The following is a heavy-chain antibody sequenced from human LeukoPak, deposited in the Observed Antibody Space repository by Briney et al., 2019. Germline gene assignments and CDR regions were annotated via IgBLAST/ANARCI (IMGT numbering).Heavy chain of an antibody. CDR2: ISCNGGSI. V-gene: IGHV3-48*03. J-gene: IGHJ4*02. CDR3: ARVVCCYLAYYFDY. CDR1: GFTFGSYA. Sequence: GGSLRLSCAASGFTFGSYAMHWVRQAPGKGLEWVSYISCNGGSIYYADSVKGRFTISRDNAKNSLYLQMNRVRAEDTAVSFSARVVCCYLAYYFDYWGQGTLVTVSS. D-gene: IGHD3-10*01.